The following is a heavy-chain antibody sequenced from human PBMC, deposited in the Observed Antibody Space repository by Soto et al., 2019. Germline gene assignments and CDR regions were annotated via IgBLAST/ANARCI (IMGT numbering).Heavy chain of an antibody. V-gene: IGHV1-69*13. J-gene: IGHJ6*02. CDR2: IIPIFGTA. Sequence: ASVKVSCKASGGTFSIYAISWVRQAPGQGLEWMGGIIPIFGTANYAQKLQGRVTITADESTSTAYMGLSSLRSEDTAVYYCASGDLAARPPSFGRYYGMDVWGQGTTVTVSS. CDR3: ASGDLAARPPSFGRYYGMDV. D-gene: IGHD6-6*01. CDR1: GGTFSIYA.